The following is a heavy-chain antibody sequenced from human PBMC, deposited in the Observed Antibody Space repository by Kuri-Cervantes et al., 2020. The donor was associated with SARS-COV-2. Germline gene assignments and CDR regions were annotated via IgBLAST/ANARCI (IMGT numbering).Heavy chain of an antibody. D-gene: IGHD3-10*01. CDR2: ISSSGSNI. CDR1: RFTLSAYY. V-gene: IGHV3-11*04. J-gene: IGHJ6*02. Sequence: GGSLRLSCAVSRFTLSAYYMSWSRQAPGKGLEWVSYISSSGSNIYYADSVKGRFTISRDNAKNSLYLQMNSLRDEDTAVYYCAREGCFISGGSGSYYYYYGMDVWGQGTTVTVSS. CDR3: AREGCFISGGSGSYYYYYGMDV.